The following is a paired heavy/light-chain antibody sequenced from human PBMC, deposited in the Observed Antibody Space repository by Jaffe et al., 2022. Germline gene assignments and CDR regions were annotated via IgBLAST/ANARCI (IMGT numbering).Light chain of an antibody. CDR3: QQYYSTPGT. J-gene: IGKJ4*01. CDR2: WAS. V-gene: IGKV4-1*01. Sequence: DIVMTQSPDSLAVSLGERATINCKSSQSVLYSSNNKNYLAWYQQKPGQPPKLLIYWASTRESGVPDRFSGSGSGTDFTLTISSLQAEDVAVYYCQQYYSTPGTFGGGTKVEIK. CDR1: QSVLYSSNNKNY.
Heavy chain of an antibody. V-gene: IGHV1-69*05. Sequence: QVQLVQSGAEVKKPGSSVKVSCKASGGTFSSYAISWVRQAPGQGLEWMGGIIPIFGTANYAQKFQGRVTITTDESTSTAYMELSSLRSEDTAVYYCARSGTFYGDYVWKGNYYYYMDVWGKGTTVTVSS. D-gene: IGHD4-17*01. CDR2: IIPIFGTA. CDR1: GGTFSSYA. CDR3: ARSGTFYGDYVWKGNYYYYMDV. J-gene: IGHJ6*03.